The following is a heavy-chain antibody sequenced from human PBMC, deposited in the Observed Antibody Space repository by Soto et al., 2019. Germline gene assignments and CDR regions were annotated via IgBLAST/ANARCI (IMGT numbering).Heavy chain of an antibody. CDR3: AREAVGDGYHDAFDI. CDR2: IYYSGST. D-gene: IGHD5-12*01. V-gene: IGHV4-59*01. CDR1: AGSISPYY. Sequence: SYPLSLICTVSAGSISPYYWSWIRQPPGKGLEWIGYIYYSGSTGYNPALRSRVTITVDASRSQFSLSMGSVSAADTAVYYCAREAVGDGYHDAFDIWGRRRKVTVS. J-gene: IGHJ3*02.